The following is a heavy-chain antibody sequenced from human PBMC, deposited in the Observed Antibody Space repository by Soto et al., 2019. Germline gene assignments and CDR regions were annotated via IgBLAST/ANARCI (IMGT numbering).Heavy chain of an antibody. J-gene: IGHJ6*02. CDR1: GYTFSNYG. CDR2: ISGYNGNT. D-gene: IGHD6-19*01. CDR3: SRFIMVGGWFDPNYYHGMDV. Sequence: ASVKVSCKTSGYTFSNYGINWVRQAPGQGLEWMGWISGYNGNTNYAQTVQGRVTMTTDTSTGTVYMELRSLKSDDTAIYYCSRFIMVGGWFDPNYYHGMDVWGQGTTVTVSS. V-gene: IGHV1-18*01.